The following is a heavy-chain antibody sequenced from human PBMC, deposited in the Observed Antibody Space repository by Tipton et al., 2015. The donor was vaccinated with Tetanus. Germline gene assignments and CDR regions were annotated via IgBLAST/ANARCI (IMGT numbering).Heavy chain of an antibody. J-gene: IGHJ4*02. CDR1: GYTFTSYW. Sequence: QLVQSGAEVKKPGASVKVSCKASGYTFTSYWIGWVRQMPGKGLEWMGIIYPGDSDTRYSPSFQGQVTISADKSISTAYLQWSSLKASDTAMYYCARVRGCSSTSCYWFFDYWGQGTLVTVSS. V-gene: IGHV5-51*01. CDR3: ARVRGCSSTSCYWFFDY. CDR2: IYPGDSDT. D-gene: IGHD2-2*01.